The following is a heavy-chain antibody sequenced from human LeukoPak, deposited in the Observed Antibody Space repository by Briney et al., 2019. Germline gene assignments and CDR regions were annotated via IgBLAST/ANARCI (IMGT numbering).Heavy chain of an antibody. CDR3: AREEQLRPNGESYYYYGMDV. CDR1: GFTFSRYW. J-gene: IGHJ6*04. D-gene: IGHD6-13*01. CDR2: INSDGSST. V-gene: IGHV3-74*01. Sequence: GGSLRLSCAASGFTFSRYWMHWVRQAPGKGLVWVSRINSDGSSTRYADYADSVKGRFTISRDNAKNSLYLQMNSLRAEDTAVYYCAREEQLRPNGESYYYYGMDVWGKGTTVTVSS.